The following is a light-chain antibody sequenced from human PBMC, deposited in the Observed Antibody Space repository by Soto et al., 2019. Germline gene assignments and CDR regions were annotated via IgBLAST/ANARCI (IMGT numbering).Light chain of an antibody. Sequence: QSVLTQPASVSGSPGQSITISRTGTTNDVGGYNYVSWYQQHPGKAPKLLIFEVSSRPSGVSNRFSGSKSGNTASLTISALQAEDEADYFCNSYTSSTSRPYVFGTGTKVTVL. CDR1: TNDVGGYNY. V-gene: IGLV2-14*01. CDR3: NSYTSSTSRPYV. CDR2: EVS. J-gene: IGLJ1*01.